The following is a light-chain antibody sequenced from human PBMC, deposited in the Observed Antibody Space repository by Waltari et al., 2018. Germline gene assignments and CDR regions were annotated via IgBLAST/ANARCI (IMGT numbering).Light chain of an antibody. Sequence: DIVMTQSPLSLPVTPGEPASISCRSSQSLLHSNGYNYLGWYLQKPGQSPQLLIYLGSNRASGVPDRFSGSGSGTDFTLRISRVEAEDVGVYYCMQALQNPWTFGQGTKVEIK. J-gene: IGKJ1*01. CDR2: LGS. CDR3: MQALQNPWT. CDR1: QSLLHSNGYNY. V-gene: IGKV2-28*01.